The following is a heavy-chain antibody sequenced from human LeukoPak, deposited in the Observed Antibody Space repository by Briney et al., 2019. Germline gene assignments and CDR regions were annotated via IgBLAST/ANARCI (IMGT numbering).Heavy chain of an antibody. D-gene: IGHD3-10*01. V-gene: IGHV1-2*02. Sequence: ASVKVSCRASGYTFTGYYMHWVRRAPGEGLEWMGWINPNSGGTNYQGRVTMTRDTSISTAYMELSRLRSDDTAVYYCARRRYYGSGNYGMDVWGQGTTVTVSS. CDR3: ARRRYYGSGNYGMDV. J-gene: IGHJ6*02. CDR1: GYTFTGYY. CDR2: INPNSGGT.